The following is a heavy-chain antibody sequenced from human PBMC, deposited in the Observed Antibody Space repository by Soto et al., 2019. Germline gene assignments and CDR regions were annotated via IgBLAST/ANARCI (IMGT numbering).Heavy chain of an antibody. V-gene: IGHV4-31*03. CDR3: AREAAVATGWFDP. J-gene: IGHJ5*02. Sequence: SETLSLTCTVSGGCISSGGYYWSWIRQHPGKGLEWIGYIYYSGSTYYNPSLKSRVTISVDTSKNQFSLKLSSVTAADTAVYYCAREAAVATGWFDPWGQGTLVTVSS. D-gene: IGHD3-9*01. CDR2: IYYSGST. CDR1: GGCISSGGYY.